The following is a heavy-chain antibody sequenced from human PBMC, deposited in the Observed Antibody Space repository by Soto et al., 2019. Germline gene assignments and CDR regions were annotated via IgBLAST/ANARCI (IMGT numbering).Heavy chain of an antibody. CDR1: GGSNSSSNW. J-gene: IGHJ6*02. CDR2: IYQSGST. CDR3: ASSSLYGMDG. Sequence: PSATRSLTRAVSGGSNSSSNWWSWVRQPPVKGLEWIGEIYQSGSTNYNPSLKSRVTISVDKSKNQFSLKLSSVTAADTAVYYCASSSLYGMDGWGQGATVTVSS. V-gene: IGHV4-4*02.